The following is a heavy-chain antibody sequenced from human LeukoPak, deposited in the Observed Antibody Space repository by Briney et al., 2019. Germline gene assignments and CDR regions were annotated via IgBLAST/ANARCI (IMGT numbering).Heavy chain of an antibody. Sequence: SETLSLTCAVYGGSFSGYYWSWIRQPPGTGLEWIGEVSHSGSTNYNPSLKSRVTISVDTSKNQFSLKLTSVTAADAALYYCARVLTGYSEGSIDYWGQGILVTVSS. CDR2: VSHSGST. V-gene: IGHV4-34*01. CDR3: ARVLTGYSEGSIDY. CDR1: GGSFSGYY. D-gene: IGHD3-9*01. J-gene: IGHJ4*02.